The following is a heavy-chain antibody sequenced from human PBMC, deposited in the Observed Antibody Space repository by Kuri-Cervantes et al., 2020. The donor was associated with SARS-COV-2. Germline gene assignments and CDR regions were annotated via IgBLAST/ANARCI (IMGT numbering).Heavy chain of an antibody. Sequence: SETLSLTCAVYGGSFSGYQWSWIRQTPGMGLEWIGQINDSGATKYNPSLKSRVIVSMDKSKNQFSLKSSSVTAADTAVYYCARGVPGYWGQGSLVTVSS. V-gene: IGHV4-34*01. J-gene: IGHJ4*02. CDR2: INDSGAT. CDR1: GGSFSGYQ. CDR3: ARGVPGY. D-gene: IGHD6-6*01.